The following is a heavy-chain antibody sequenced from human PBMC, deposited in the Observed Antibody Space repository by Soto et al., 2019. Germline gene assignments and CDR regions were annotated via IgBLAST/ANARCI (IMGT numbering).Heavy chain of an antibody. Sequence: QVQLVESGGGVVQPGRSLRLSCAASGFTFSSYAMHWVRQAPGKGLEWVAVISYDGSNKYYADSVKGRFTISRDNSKNTLYLQMNSLSAEDTAVYYCARDLHDILRLTPLIWGQGTLVTVSS. CDR3: ARDLHDILRLTPLI. CDR1: GFTFSSYA. D-gene: IGHD3-9*01. J-gene: IGHJ4*02. CDR2: ISYDGSNK. V-gene: IGHV3-30-3*01.